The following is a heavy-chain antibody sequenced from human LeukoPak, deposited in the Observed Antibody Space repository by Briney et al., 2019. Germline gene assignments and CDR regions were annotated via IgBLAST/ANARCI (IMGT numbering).Heavy chain of an antibody. CDR1: GYSFTSYW. CDR3: ARHPDYSNNALPNFDY. D-gene: IGHD4-11*01. Sequence: GESLKISCKGSGYSFTSYWIGWVRQMPGKGLEWMGIIYPGDSDTRYSPSFQGQVTISADKSISTAYLQWSSLKASDTAMYYCARHPDYSNNALPNFDYWGQGTLVTVSS. V-gene: IGHV5-51*01. CDR2: IYPGDSDT. J-gene: IGHJ4*02.